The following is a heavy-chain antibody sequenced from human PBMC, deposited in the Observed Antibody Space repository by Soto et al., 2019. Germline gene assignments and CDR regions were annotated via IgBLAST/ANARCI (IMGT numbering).Heavy chain of an antibody. V-gene: IGHV3-23*01. CDR3: AKVPVGATGRFDY. Sequence: LSLSCAGSLFTFSNYAMSLVRQSPGKGLAWVSAISGSGGSTYYADSVKGRFTISRDNSKNTLYLQMNSLRAENTALYYCAKVPVGATGRFDYWGQGTLVTVSS. D-gene: IGHD1-26*01. CDR2: ISGSGGST. J-gene: IGHJ4*02. CDR1: LFTFSNYA.